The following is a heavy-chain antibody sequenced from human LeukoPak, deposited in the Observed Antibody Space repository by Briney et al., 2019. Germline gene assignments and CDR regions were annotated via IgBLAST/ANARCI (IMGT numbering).Heavy chain of an antibody. CDR1: GGSFSGYY. CDR2: INHSGST. D-gene: IGHD3-3*01. J-gene: IGHJ5*02. V-gene: IGHV4-34*01. CDR3: ARSYYDFWSRNWFDP. Sequence: PSETLSLTCAVYGGSFSGYYWSWIRQPPGKGLERIGEINHSGSTNYNPSLKSRVTISVDTSKNQFSLKLSSVTAADTAVYYCARSYYDFWSRNWFDPWGQGTLVTVSS.